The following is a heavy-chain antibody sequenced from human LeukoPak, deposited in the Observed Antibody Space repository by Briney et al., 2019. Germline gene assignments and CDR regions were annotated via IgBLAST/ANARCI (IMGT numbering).Heavy chain of an antibody. J-gene: IGHJ3*02. CDR1: GGSLSSGGYS. CDR3: AKTSIAARRANAFDI. Sequence: SQTLSLTCAVSGGSLSSGGYSWSWIRQPPGKGLEWIGYIYHSGSTYYNPSLKSRVTISVDRSKNQFSLKLSSVTAADTAVYYCAKTSIAARRANAFDIWGKGKMVTVSS. D-gene: IGHD5-12*01. V-gene: IGHV4-30-2*01. CDR2: IYHSGST.